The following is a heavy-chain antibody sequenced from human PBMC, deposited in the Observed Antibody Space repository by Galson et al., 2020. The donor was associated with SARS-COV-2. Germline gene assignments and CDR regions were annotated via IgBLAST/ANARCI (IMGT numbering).Heavy chain of an antibody. CDR2: ISYDGSNK. CDR1: GFTFSSYA. Sequence: GGSLRLSCAASGFTFSSYAMHWVRQAPGKGLEWVAVISYDGSNKYYADSVKGRFTISRDNSKNTLYLQMNSLRAEDTAVYYCARDERYYDFWSGYLAARWGDHRTKYYYYYMDVWGKGTTVTVSS. J-gene: IGHJ6*03. D-gene: IGHD3-3*01. CDR3: ARDERYYDFWSGYLAARWGDHRTKYYYYYMDV. V-gene: IGHV3-30*04.